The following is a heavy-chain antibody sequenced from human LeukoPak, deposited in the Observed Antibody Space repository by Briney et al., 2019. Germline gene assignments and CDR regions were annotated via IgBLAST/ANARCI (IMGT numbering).Heavy chain of an antibody. CDR2: ISAYNGNT. V-gene: IGHV1-18*01. CDR3: AREGRYFDRPNDY. J-gene: IGHJ4*02. Sequence: GWISAYNGNTNYAQKLQGRVTMTTDTSTSTAYMELRSLRSDDTAVYYCAREGRYFDRPNDYWGQGTLVTVSS. D-gene: IGHD3-9*01.